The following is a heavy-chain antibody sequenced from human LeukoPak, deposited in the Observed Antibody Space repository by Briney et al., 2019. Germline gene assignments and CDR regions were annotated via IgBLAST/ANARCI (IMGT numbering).Heavy chain of an antibody. CDR1: GFTFSSYA. D-gene: IGHD6-6*01. CDR3: AKDPFRPGSSSSH. CDR2: ISASGYST. J-gene: IGHJ4*02. Sequence: GGSLRLSCAASGFTFSSYAMSWVRQAPGKGLEWVSGISASGYSTYYADSVKGRFTTSRDNSKNTLYLQMNSLRAEDTAVYYCAKDPFRPGSSSSHWGQGTLVTVSS. V-gene: IGHV3-23*01.